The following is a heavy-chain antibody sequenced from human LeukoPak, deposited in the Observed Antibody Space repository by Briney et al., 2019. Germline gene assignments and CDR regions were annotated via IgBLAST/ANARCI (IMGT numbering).Heavy chain of an antibody. J-gene: IGHJ4*02. CDR1: GFNVTDGD. Sequence: GGSLRLSCAVSGFNVTDGDMSWVRQAPGKGLEWVSVVYSGGDTYYANSVKGRFTISRDNSKNTLYLQMVSLRAEDTAVYYCARQLYGSQIITALWGQGTLVTVSS. D-gene: IGHD4-17*01. V-gene: IGHV3-66*04. CDR3: ARQLYGSQIITAL. CDR2: VYSGGDT.